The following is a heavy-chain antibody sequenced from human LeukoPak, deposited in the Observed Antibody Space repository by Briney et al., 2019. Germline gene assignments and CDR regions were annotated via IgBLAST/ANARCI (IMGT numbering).Heavy chain of an antibody. CDR1: GYTFTNYG. CDR2: ISAYNGNT. D-gene: IGHD5-18*01. V-gene: IGHV1-18*01. CDR3: ARDADSYGYLGYYYGMDV. J-gene: IGHJ6*02. Sequence: ASVKVSCKASGYTFTNYGISWVRQAPGQGLEWMGWISAYNGNTNYAQKLQGRVTMTTDTSTSTAYMELRSLRSDDTAVYYYARDADSYGYLGYYYGMDVWGQGTTVTVSS.